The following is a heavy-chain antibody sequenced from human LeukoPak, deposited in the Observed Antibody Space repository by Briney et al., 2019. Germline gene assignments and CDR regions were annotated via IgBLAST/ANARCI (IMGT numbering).Heavy chain of an antibody. V-gene: IGHV3-7*03. CDR1: GITFSRYW. D-gene: IGHD3-10*01. CDR2: MNQDGSEK. J-gene: IGHJ4*02. Sequence: PGGSLRLSCAASGITFSRYWMSWVRQAPGKGLEWVANMNQDGSEKHYVDSVKGRFTISRDNAENSLYLQMNSLRAEDTAVYYSASRGHLDYWGQGALVTVAS. CDR3: ASRGHLDY.